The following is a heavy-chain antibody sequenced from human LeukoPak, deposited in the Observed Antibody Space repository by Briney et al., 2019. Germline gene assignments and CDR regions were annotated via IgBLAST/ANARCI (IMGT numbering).Heavy chain of an antibody. CDR2: ISSSSSYI. V-gene: IGHV3-21*01. D-gene: IGHD6-13*01. J-gene: IGHJ6*02. CDR3: ARGQDLRAAGTEWSGMDV. Sequence: SGGSLRLSCAASGFTFSSYSMNWVRQAPGKGLEWVSSISSSSSYIYYADSVKGRFTISRDNAKNSLYLQMNSLRAEDTAVYYCARGQDLRAAGTEWSGMDVWGQGTTVTVSS. CDR1: GFTFSSYS.